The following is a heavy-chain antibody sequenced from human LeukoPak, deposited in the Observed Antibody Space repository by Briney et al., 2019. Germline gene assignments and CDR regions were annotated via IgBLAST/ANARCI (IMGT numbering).Heavy chain of an antibody. J-gene: IGHJ6*03. Sequence: PSETLSLTCTVSGGTISSTTYYWGWIRQPPGKGLEWIGSIYYSGSTYHNPSLKSRVTISVDTSKNQFSLKVTSVTAADTAVYYCARTRLAPLRREYYYMDVWGKGTTVTVSS. CDR2: IYYSGST. V-gene: IGHV4-39*01. D-gene: IGHD6-6*01. CDR3: ARTRLAPLRREYYYMDV. CDR1: GGTISSTTYY.